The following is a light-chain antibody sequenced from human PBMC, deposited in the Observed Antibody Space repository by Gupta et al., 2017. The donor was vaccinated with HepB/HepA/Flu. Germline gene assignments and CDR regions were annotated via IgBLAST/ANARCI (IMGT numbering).Light chain of an antibody. CDR1: SSNIGAGYD. Sequence: QSVLTQPPSVSGAPGQRVTISCTGSSSNIGAGYDVHWYQQLPGTAPKLLIYGNSNRPSGVPDRFSGAKSGTSASLASTGLQAEDEADYYGQSYDSSLSGSEVFGGGTKLTVL. CDR3: QSYDSSLSGSEV. CDR2: GNS. V-gene: IGLV1-40*01. J-gene: IGLJ2*01.